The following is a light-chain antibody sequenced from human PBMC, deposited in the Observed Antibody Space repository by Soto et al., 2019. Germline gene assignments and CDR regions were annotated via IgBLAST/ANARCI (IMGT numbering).Light chain of an antibody. CDR3: RVWDRSSDHGV. J-gene: IGLJ3*02. Sequence: SYELTQPPSVSVAPGKTARITCGGNNIGSKSVNWYQQKPGQAPVLVIYYDSDRPSGIPERVSGSNSGNTATLTISRVEAGDEADYYCRVWDRSSDHGVGGGGTKLTVL. V-gene: IGLV3-21*04. CDR2: YDS. CDR1: NIGSKS.